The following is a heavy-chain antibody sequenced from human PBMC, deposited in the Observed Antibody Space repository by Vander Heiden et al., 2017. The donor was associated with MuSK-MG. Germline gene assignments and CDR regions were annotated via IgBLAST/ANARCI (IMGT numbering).Heavy chain of an antibody. CDR3: ARMADYDSSGDYEHYFDC. J-gene: IGHJ4*02. CDR2: IFPGDSDT. Sequence: VQLVQRVAEVKKPGESVKISCKGSGYIFTNYWIAWVRQMPGKGLEWMGVIFPGDSDTRYSPSFQGQVTLSADKSISTVYRQWNSLKASDTAVYVCARMADYDSSGDYEHYFDCWGQGTLVTVYS. V-gene: IGHV5-51*01. D-gene: IGHD3-22*01. CDR1: GYIFTNYW.